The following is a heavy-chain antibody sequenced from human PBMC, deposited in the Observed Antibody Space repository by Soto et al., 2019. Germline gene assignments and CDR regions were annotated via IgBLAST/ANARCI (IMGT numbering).Heavy chain of an antibody. Sequence: SVKVACKASGDTLSIYAIGWVRQNHGQGLEWMGGIIPIFGTANYAQKFQGRVTITADESTSTAYMELSSLRSEDTAVYYCARDKDPDRRGWYGGYFDYWGQGTLVTVSS. D-gene: IGHD6-19*01. CDR3: ARDKDPDRRGWYGGYFDY. V-gene: IGHV1-69*13. J-gene: IGHJ4*02. CDR1: GDTLSIYA. CDR2: IIPIFGTA.